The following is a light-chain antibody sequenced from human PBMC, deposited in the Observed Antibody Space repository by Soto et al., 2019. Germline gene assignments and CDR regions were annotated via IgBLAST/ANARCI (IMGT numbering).Light chain of an antibody. CDR2: EVA. V-gene: IGLV2-8*01. Sequence: QSALTQPPSASGSLGQSVTISCTGTSSDIGRYEFVSWYQHHPDKAPKLIIYEVAERPSGVPDRFSGSKSGNTASLTVSGLQADDEADYFCCSYAGTKYYVFGTGTKLTVL. J-gene: IGLJ1*01. CDR1: SSDIGRYEF. CDR3: CSYAGTKYYV.